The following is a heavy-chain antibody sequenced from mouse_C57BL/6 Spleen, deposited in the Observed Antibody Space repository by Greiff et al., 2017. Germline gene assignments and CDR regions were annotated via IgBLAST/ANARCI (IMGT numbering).Heavy chain of an antibody. CDR3: ARDYEGFAY. Sequence: EVKLMESEGGLVQPGSSMKLSCTASGFTFSAYYMAWVRQVPEKGLEWVANINYDASSTYYLDSLKSRFIISRDNAKNILYLQMSSLKSEDTATYYCARDYEGFAYWGQGTLVTVSA. V-gene: IGHV5-16*01. CDR2: INYDASST. CDR1: GFTFSAYY. D-gene: IGHD2-12*01. J-gene: IGHJ3*01.